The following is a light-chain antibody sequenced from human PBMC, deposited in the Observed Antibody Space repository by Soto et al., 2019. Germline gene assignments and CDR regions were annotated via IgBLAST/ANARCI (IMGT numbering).Light chain of an antibody. V-gene: IGLV2-14*03. Sequence: QSVLPQPASVSGSPGQSITISCAGTSSDVGGYNYVSWYQQLPGKAPQLVIYDVTHRPSGVSDRFSGPRSGNTASLTISRLQAEDEADYYCTSFASGSTPYVLGTGTKVTVL. CDR3: TSFASGSTPYV. J-gene: IGLJ1*01. CDR2: DVT. CDR1: SSDVGGYNY.